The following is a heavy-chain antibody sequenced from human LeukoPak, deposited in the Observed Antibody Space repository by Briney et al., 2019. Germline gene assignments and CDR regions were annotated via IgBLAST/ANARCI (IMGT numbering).Heavy chain of an antibody. CDR2: IYSSGTT. D-gene: IGHD6-19*01. CDR3: ARGSSGWYSIDY. V-gene: IGHV4-61*02. Sequence: SQTLSLTCTVSGGSISHVGYSWSWIRQAAGKGLEWIGRIYSSGTTHYNPSLQSRVTMSVDTSKNQFSLKLNSVTAADTAVYYCARGSSGWYSIDYWGQGTLVTVSS. J-gene: IGHJ4*02. CDR1: GGSISHVGYS.